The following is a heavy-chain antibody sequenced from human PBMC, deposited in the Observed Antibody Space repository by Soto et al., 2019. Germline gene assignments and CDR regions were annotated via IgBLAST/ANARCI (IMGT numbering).Heavy chain of an antibody. J-gene: IGHJ3*02. CDR2: IYYSGST. D-gene: IGHD6-19*01. Sequence: PSETLSLTCTVSGGSISSSSYYWGWIRQPPGKGLEWIGSIYYSGSTYYNPSLKSRVTISVDTSKNQFSLKLSSVTAADTAVYYCASGVIRWLALDAFEIRGQGTTVTVSS. CDR1: GGSISSSSYY. V-gene: IGHV4-39*01. CDR3: ASGVIRWLALDAFEI.